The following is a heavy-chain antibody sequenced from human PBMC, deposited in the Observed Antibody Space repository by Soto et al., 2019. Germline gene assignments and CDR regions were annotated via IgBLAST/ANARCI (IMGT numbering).Heavy chain of an antibody. J-gene: IGHJ4*02. CDR3: ARGGDYSNYFDY. V-gene: IGHV1-3*01. CDR2: INAGNGNT. Sequence: ASVKVSCKASGYTFTSYAMHWVRQAPGQRLEWMGWINAGNGNTKYSQKFQGRVTITRDTSASTAYMELSSLRSEDTAVYYCARGGDYSNYFDYWGQGTLVTVSS. CDR1: GYTFTSYA. D-gene: IGHD4-4*01.